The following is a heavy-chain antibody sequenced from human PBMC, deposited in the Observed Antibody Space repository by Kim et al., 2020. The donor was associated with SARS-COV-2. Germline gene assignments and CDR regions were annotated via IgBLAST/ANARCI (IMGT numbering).Heavy chain of an antibody. J-gene: IGHJ6*02. CDR1: GFTFSSYG. CDR2: IWYDGSNK. V-gene: IGHV3-33*01. D-gene: IGHD2-2*01. CDR3: ARKGIVVVPAASGHRSTGGRGYGMDV. Sequence: GGSLRLSCAASGFTFSSYGMHWVRQAPGKGLEWVAVIWYDGSNKYYADSVKGRFTISRDNSKNTLYLQMNSLRAEDTAVYYCARKGIVVVPAASGHRSTGGRGYGMDVWGQGTTVTVSS.